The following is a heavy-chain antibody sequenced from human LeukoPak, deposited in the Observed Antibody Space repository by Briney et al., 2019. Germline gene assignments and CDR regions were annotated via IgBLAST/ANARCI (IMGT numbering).Heavy chain of an antibody. J-gene: IGHJ4*02. CDR3: ARRGRGVWFGGDSE. V-gene: IGHV4-39*01. CDR2: IDYSGST. CDR1: GGYISSSSHY. Sequence: SETLSLTCTVSGGYISSSSHYWDWICQPPGKGLEWIGNIDYSGSTPYNPSLKSRVTISVDTSKNQFSLKLSSVTAADTAMYYCARRGRGVWFGGDSEWGQGTLVTVSS. D-gene: IGHD3-10*01.